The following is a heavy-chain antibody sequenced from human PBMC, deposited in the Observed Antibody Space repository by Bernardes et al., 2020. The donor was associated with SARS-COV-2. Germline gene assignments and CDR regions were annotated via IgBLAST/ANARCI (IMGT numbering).Heavy chain of an antibody. V-gene: IGHV4-59*08. D-gene: IGHD6-19*01. J-gene: IGHJ4*02. CDR3: ARHTTGQWLALDY. Sequence: SRATISMDTSNNQFSLRLTSVTAADTAVYYCARHTTGQWLALDYWGRGRLVTVSS.